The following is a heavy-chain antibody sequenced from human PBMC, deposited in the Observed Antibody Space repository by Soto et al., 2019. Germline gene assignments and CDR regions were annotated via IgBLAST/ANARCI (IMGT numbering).Heavy chain of an antibody. J-gene: IGHJ5*01. D-gene: IGHD6-13*01. CDR2: IYWDDDK. V-gene: IGHV2-5*02. Sequence: QVTLKESGPTLVKPTQTLTLTCTFSGFSLSTSGVGVGWIRQPPGKALEWLAFIYWDDDKRYSPSLKSRLTIIKXXSXPXXLLIMTHVDPLDSATYYCAHGSLYSSCWNSGWFDSWGQGTLVTVSS. CDR3: AHGSLYSSCWNSGWFDS. CDR1: GFSLSTSGVG.